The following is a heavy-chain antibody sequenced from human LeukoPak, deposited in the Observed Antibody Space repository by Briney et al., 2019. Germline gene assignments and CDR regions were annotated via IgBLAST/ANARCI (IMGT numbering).Heavy chain of an antibody. CDR2: ISGSGGST. CDR1: GFTFSSYA. CDR3: AKEHRTPLLWFGELENWFDP. J-gene: IGHJ5*02. V-gene: IGHV3-23*01. D-gene: IGHD3-10*01. Sequence: GGSLRLSCAASGFTFSSYAMSWVRQAPGKGLEWVSAISGSGGSTYYADSVKGWFTISRGNSKNTLYLQMNSLRAEDTAVYYCAKEHRTPLLWFGELENWFDPWGQGTLVTVSS.